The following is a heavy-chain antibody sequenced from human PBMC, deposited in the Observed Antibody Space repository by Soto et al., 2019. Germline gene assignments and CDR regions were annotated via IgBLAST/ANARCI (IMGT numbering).Heavy chain of an antibody. Sequence: SVKVSCKASGGTFSSYAISWVRQAPGQGLEWMGGIIPIFGTANYAQKFQGRVTITADESTSTAYMELSSLRSEDTAVYYCARGAAGPYYFDYWGQGTLVTVSS. J-gene: IGHJ4*02. V-gene: IGHV1-69*13. CDR2: IIPIFGTA. D-gene: IGHD6-13*01. CDR3: ARGAAGPYYFDY. CDR1: GGTFSSYA.